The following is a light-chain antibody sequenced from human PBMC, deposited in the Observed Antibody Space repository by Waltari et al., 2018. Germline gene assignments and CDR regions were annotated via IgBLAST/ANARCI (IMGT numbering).Light chain of an antibody. V-gene: IGLV3-1*01. Sequence: YELTQPPSMSVSPGPTVSITCPGGKLEDKYVCWYQQKTGQSPGLVMHQDSRRPSGVPERFSGSSSGNTATLTISGTQAMDEADYYCQAWDSISDVVFGGGTRLTVL. CDR1: KLEDKY. CDR2: QDS. CDR3: QAWDSISDVV. J-gene: IGLJ2*01.